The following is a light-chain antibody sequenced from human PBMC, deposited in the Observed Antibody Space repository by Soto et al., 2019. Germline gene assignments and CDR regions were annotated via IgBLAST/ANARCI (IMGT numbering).Light chain of an antibody. J-gene: IGKJ5*01. Sequence: IQLTQSPSSLSASVGDRVTITCRASQGINSYLAWYQQKPGKVPQLLIYEAYILQSGVQSRFSGSGSGTDFTLTIRSLQAEDFATYYCKHSYNTPITFGQGTRLEIK. CDR3: KHSYNTPIT. CDR1: QGINSY. CDR2: EAY. V-gene: IGKV1-39*01.